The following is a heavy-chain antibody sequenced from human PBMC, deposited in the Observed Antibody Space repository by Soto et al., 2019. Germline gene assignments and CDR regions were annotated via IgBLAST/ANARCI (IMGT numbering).Heavy chain of an antibody. D-gene: IGHD5-12*01. J-gene: IGHJ3*02. CDR2: IYYSGST. V-gene: IGHV4-31*03. CDR3: ARDRTGYSGYDYEGEPIDHAFDI. CDR1: GGSISRGGYY. Sequence: PSETLSLTCTVSGGSISRGGYYWSWIRQHPGKGLEWIGYIYYSGSTYYNPSLKSRVTISVDTSKNQFSLKLSSVTAADTAVYYCARDRTGYSGYDYEGEPIDHAFDIWGQGTMVTVSS.